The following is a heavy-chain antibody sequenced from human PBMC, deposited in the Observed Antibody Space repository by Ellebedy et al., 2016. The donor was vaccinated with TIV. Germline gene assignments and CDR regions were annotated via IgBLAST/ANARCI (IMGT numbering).Heavy chain of an antibody. D-gene: IGHD2-2*01. CDR3: ARETATMSKHMDV. CDR2: INPNSGGT. Sequence: AASVKVSCKASGYTFSGHYMHWVRQAPGQGLEWMGWINPNSGGTNYAQRFKGRVTMTRDTSISTAYMELSRLSSDDTAVYYCARETATMSKHMDVWGQGTTVTVSS. J-gene: IGHJ6*02. CDR1: GYTFSGHY. V-gene: IGHV1-2*02.